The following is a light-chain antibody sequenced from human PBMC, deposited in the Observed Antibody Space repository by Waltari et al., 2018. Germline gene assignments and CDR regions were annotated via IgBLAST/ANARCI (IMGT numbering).Light chain of an antibody. Sequence: DIVLTQSPGSLYVSLGERATIKCRSTQSLFFRSDNRNYLAWFQQKPGQSPRLLISWASIREAGVPERFSGSGSGTDCTLTITSLHPEDVAMYYCQQYYSSWTFGQGTKVEIK. CDR1: QSLFFRSDNRNY. J-gene: IGKJ1*01. V-gene: IGKV4-1*01. CDR3: QQYYSSWT. CDR2: WAS.